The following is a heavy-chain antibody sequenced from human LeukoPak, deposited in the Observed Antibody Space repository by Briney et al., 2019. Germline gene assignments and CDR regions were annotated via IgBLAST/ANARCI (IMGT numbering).Heavy chain of an antibody. J-gene: IGHJ5*02. V-gene: IGHV3-11*04. CDR3: AKDVIVVVPAATRWFDP. Sequence: GGSLRLSCAASGFTFSDYYMSWIRQAPGKGLEWVSYISSSGSTIYHADSVKGRFTISGDNAKNSLYLQMNSLRAEGTAVYYCAKDVIVVVPAATRWFDPWGQGTLVTVSS. D-gene: IGHD2-2*01. CDR1: GFTFSDYY. CDR2: ISSSGSTI.